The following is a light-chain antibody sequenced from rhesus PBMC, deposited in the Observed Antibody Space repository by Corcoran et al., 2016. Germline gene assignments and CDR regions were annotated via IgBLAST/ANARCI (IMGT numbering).Light chain of an antibody. Sequence: QTALTQPRSVSGSPGQSVTIPCTGTSSDIGLYKYVSWYQQHPGTAPKLMIYEVIERPSGDSDRFSGSKSGNTASLTISGLQAEDEADYFCSSYVGSHIYVFGSGTRLTVL. CDR3: SSYVGSHIYV. CDR2: EVI. CDR1: SSDIGLYKY. V-gene: IGLV2-32*02. J-gene: IGLJ1*01.